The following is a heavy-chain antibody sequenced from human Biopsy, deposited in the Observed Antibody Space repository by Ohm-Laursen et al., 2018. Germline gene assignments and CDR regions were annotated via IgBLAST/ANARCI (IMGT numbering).Heavy chain of an antibody. CDR3: GRRPFFDYWSAYYVDH. Sequence: SLRLSCAASGFTFSSHAMSWVRQAPGKGLEWVSVISGSGGSTHYADSVKGRFTISRDNSKNTLFLQMKSLRAEDTAIYYCGRRPFFDYWSAYYVDHWGLGTRVTVSS. CDR1: GFTFSSHA. V-gene: IGHV3-23*01. J-gene: IGHJ5*02. D-gene: IGHD3-3*01. CDR2: ISGSGGST.